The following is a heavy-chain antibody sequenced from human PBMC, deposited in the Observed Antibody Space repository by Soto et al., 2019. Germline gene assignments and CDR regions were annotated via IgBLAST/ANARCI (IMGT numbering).Heavy chain of an antibody. Sequence: SVKVSCKASGGTFSSYAISWVRQAPGQGLEWMGGIIPIFGTANYAQKFQGRVTITADESTSTAYMELSSLRSEDTAVYYCAGSRNSGSYYGFDYWGQGTLVTVSS. CDR1: GGTFSSYA. CDR2: IIPIFGTA. J-gene: IGHJ4*02. CDR3: AGSRNSGSYYGFDY. V-gene: IGHV1-69*13. D-gene: IGHD1-26*01.